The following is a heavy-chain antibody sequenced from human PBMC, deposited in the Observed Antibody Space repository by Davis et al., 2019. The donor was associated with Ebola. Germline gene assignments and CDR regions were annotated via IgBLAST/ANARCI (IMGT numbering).Heavy chain of an antibody. J-gene: IGHJ6*02. V-gene: IGHV3-30*19. CDR3: AKDARVTVLGLVIPTYYYGVDV. CDR1: GFTFSSYG. D-gene: IGHD3-3*01. Sequence: GGSLRLSCAASGFTFSSYGMHWVRRAPGKGLEWVAVISYDGSNKYYADSVKGRFTISRDNSKNTLYLQMNSLRAEDTAVYYCAKDARVTVLGLVIPTYYYGVDVWGQGTTVTVSS. CDR2: ISYDGSNK.